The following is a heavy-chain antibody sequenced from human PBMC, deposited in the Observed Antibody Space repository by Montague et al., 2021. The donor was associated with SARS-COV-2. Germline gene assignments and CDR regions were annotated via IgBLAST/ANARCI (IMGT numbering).Heavy chain of an antibody. D-gene: IGHD2-2*01. Sequence: TLSLTCTVSGGSISSGGYYWSWICQYLGKGLEWIGYIYYSGSTYYNPSLKSRLTISVDTSKNRFSLKLSSVTAADTAMYYCARARVEVPTTRNWFDPWGQGTLVTVSS. CDR2: IYYSGST. CDR1: GGSISSGGYY. J-gene: IGHJ5*02. CDR3: ARARVEVPTTRNWFDP. V-gene: IGHV4-31*03.